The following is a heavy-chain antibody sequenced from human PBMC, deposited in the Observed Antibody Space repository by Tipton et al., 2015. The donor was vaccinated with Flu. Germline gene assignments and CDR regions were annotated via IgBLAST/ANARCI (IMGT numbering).Heavy chain of an antibody. J-gene: IGHJ6*02. V-gene: IGHV3-7*01. CDR2: IRQDGSER. CDR3: ARDRRYYGVDV. CDR1: GFTLSTNW. Sequence: SLRLSCAASGFTLSTNWMSWVRQAPGKGLEWVANIRQDGSERYYVDSVKGRFTISRDNANNSLYLQMNSLRAEDTAVYYCARDRRYYGVDVWGQGTTVTVSS.